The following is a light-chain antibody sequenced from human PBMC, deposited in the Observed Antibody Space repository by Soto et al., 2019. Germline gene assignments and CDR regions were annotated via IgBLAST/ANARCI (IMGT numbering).Light chain of an antibody. CDR2: DAS. Sequence: EIVSTQPPGTLSLSPGERATLSCRASQSVSSSYLAWYQQKPGQAPRLLIYDASNRATGIPARFSGSGSGTDFTLTISRLEPGDFAVYYCQQYGYSSWTFGQGTKVDIK. CDR1: QSVSSSY. V-gene: IGKV3-20*01. CDR3: QQYGYSSWT. J-gene: IGKJ1*01.